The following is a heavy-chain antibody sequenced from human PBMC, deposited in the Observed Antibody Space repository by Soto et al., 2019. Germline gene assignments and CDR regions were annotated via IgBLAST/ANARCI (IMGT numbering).Heavy chain of an antibody. CDR2: IKSRTDGGTI. V-gene: IGHV3-15*07. J-gene: IGHJ4*02. D-gene: IGHD3-16*01. Sequence: EVQLVESGGGLVKPGGSIRVSCAASGFTFREAWMNWVRQAPGKGLEWVGRIKSRTDGGTIEYATPVKGRFIISRDDSKNTLYLQMDSLKTEDTAVYYCWGSAYWGQGTLVTVSS. CDR1: GFTFREAW. CDR3: WGSAY.